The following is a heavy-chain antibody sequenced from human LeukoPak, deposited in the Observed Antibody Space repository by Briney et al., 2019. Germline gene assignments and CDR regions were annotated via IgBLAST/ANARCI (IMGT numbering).Heavy chain of an antibody. CDR3: ARGGLQWLVGSYGMDV. Sequence: ASVKVSCKASGYTFTGYYMHWVRQAPGQGLEWMGRINPNSGNTGYAQKFQGRVTMTRNTSISTAYMELSSLRSEDTAVYYCARGGLQWLVGSYGMDVWGQGTTVTVSS. CDR2: INPNSGNT. V-gene: IGHV1-8*02. J-gene: IGHJ6*02. D-gene: IGHD6-19*01. CDR1: GYTFTGYY.